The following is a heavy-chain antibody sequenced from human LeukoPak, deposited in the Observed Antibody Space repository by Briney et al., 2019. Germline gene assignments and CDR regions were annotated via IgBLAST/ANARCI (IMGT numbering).Heavy chain of an antibody. J-gene: IGHJ3*02. CDR3: ARGDIGWVDYSTAFDI. Sequence: ASVKVSCKASGYTFTGYYMHWVRQAPGQGLEWMGWINPNSGGTNYAQKFQGRVTMTRDTSISTAYMELSRLRSDDTAVYYCARGDIGWVDYSTAFDIWGQGTMVAVSS. D-gene: IGHD4-11*01. CDR2: INPNSGGT. V-gene: IGHV1-2*02. CDR1: GYTFTGYY.